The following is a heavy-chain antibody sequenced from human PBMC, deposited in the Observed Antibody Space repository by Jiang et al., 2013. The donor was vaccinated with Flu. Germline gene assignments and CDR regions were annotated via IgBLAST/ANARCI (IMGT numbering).Heavy chain of an antibody. CDR2: INAGNGNT. V-gene: IGHV1-3*01. J-gene: IGHJ6*02. Sequence: SGYTFTSYAMHWVRQAPGQRLEWMGWINAGNGNTKYSQKFQGRVTITRDTSASTAYMELSSLRSEDTAVYYCARLGCSSTSCYYYYGMDVWGQGTTVTVSS. D-gene: IGHD2-2*01. CDR1: GYTFTSYA. CDR3: ARLGCSSTSCYYYYGMDV.